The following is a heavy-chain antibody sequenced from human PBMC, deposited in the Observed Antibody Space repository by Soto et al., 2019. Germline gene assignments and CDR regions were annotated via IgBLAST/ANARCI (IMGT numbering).Heavy chain of an antibody. J-gene: IGHJ4*02. V-gene: IGHV1-69*01. D-gene: IGHD5-12*01. Sequence: QVQLVQSGAEVRKPGSSVRVSCKASGGTFDNYAIVWVRQAPGQGLEWVGGIIPVLGAANYAQKFQDKVTITADASTSTAYMGLSSLTSEDTAVYYCARVAPWLGYYFDYWGQGTMVTVSS. CDR2: IIPVLGAA. CDR3: ARVAPWLGYYFDY. CDR1: GGTFDNYA.